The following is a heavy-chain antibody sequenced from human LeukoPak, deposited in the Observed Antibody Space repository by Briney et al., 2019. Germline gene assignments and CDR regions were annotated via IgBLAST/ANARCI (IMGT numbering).Heavy chain of an antibody. J-gene: IGHJ3*02. Sequence: GGSLRLSCAASGFTFSSYSMSWVRQAPGKRLEWVSAISGSGGSTYYADSVKGRFTISRDNSKNTLYLQMNSLRAEDTAVYYCAKAVRGSNAFDIWGQGTMVTVSS. V-gene: IGHV3-23*01. CDR1: GFTFSSYS. CDR2: ISGSGGST. CDR3: AKAVRGSNAFDI. D-gene: IGHD3-10*01.